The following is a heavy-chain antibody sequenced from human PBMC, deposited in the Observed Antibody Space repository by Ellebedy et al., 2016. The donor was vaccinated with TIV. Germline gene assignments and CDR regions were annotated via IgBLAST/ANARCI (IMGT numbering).Heavy chain of an antibody. CDR2: ISSDESKQ. J-gene: IGHJ4*02. D-gene: IGHD3-10*01. CDR3: AKGRIRGVLLAFDF. Sequence: PGGSLRLSCAASGFTLSSYGMHWVRQAPGKGLEWVAVISSDESKQYYAESVKGRFTISRDTSRNTLFLQMNSLGVEDTAAYYCAKGRIRGVLLAFDFWGQGALVTVSS. CDR1: GFTLSSYG. V-gene: IGHV3-30*18.